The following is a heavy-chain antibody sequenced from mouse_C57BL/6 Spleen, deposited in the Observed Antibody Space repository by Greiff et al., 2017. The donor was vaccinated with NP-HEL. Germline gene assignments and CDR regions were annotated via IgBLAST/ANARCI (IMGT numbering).Heavy chain of an antibody. Sequence: EVQLQESGGGLVKPGGSLKLSCAASGFTFSSYAMSWVRQTPEKRLEWVATISDGGSYTYYPDNVKGRFTISIDNAKNKLYLQMSHLKSEDTAMYYCARGGLRPAWFAYWGQGALVTVSA. CDR1: GFTFSSYA. J-gene: IGHJ3*01. CDR3: ARGGLRPAWFAY. CDR2: ISDGGSYT. D-gene: IGHD2-4*01. V-gene: IGHV5-4*01.